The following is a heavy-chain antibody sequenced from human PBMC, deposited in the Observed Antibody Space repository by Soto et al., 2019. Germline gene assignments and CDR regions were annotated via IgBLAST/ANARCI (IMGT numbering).Heavy chain of an antibody. D-gene: IGHD2-15*01. Sequence: GGSLRLSCAASGFTFDHHAMHWVRQAPGKGLEWVAGINWNSGSIAYADSVKGRFTISRDNAQKSLYLQMNSLTTEDTALYYCAKVSIDDYYMDVWGKGTTVTVSS. J-gene: IGHJ6*03. CDR2: INWNSGSI. V-gene: IGHV3-9*01. CDR1: GFTFDHHA. CDR3: AKVSIDDYYMDV.